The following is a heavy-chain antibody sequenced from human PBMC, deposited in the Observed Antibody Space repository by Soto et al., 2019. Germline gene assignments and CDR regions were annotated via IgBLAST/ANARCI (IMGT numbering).Heavy chain of an antibody. D-gene: IGHD3-10*01. CDR2: IYYSGST. J-gene: IGHJ6*02. Sequence: PSETLSLTCTVSGGSISSGGYYWSWIRQHPGKGLEWIGYIYYSGSTYCNPSLKSRVTISVDTSKNQFSLKLSSVTAADTAVYYCARVDYYGSGSKDVWGQGTTVTVSS. CDR1: GGSISSGGYY. CDR3: ARVDYYGSGSKDV. V-gene: IGHV4-31*03.